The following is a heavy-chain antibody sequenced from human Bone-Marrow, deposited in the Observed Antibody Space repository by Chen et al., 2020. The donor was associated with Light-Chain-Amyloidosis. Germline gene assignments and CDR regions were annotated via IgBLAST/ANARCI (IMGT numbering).Heavy chain of an antibody. Sequence: QVQLGQSGAEVRTPGASVKGTCKASGYSFTDYYVHGMRRAPGQGLAWMGWINHKSGGTNFPQKFQGRVTLNRDTPINTAYMELSGLRSDDTADYYCATLDCSGGYCNAYFFDYWGLGTLVLVSS. D-gene: IGHD2-15*01. CDR3: ATLDCSGGYCNAYFFDY. CDR1: GYSFTDYY. V-gene: IGHV1-2*02. J-gene: IGHJ4*02. CDR2: INHKSGGT.